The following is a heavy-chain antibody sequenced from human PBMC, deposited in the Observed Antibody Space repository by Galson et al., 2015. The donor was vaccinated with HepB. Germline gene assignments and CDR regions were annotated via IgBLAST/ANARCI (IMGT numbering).Heavy chain of an antibody. J-gene: IGHJ6*02. CDR2: INAGTGNT. CDR3: ARSGYSGYYAMDV. Sequence: SVKVSCKASEYTFTSYALHWVRQAPGQRLEWMGWINAGTGNTKYSQNFQGRVTISRDTSASTAYMEVSSLRSGDTAVYYCARSGYSGYYAMDVWGQGTTVTVSS. V-gene: IGHV1-3*01. CDR1: EYTFTSYA. D-gene: IGHD5-12*01.